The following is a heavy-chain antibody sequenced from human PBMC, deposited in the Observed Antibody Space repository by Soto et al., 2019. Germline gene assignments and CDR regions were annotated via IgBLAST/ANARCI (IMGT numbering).Heavy chain of an antibody. CDR1: GFTFSSYW. Sequence: EVQLVESGGGLVQPGGSLRLSCAASGFTFSSYWMSWVRQAPGKGLEWVANINQDGSEKYYVDSVKGRFTISRDNAKNSLYLQMNSLRAEDTAVYYCARHRNYYYGSGFDYWGQGTLVTVSS. CDR2: INQDGSEK. CDR3: ARHRNYYYGSGFDY. V-gene: IGHV3-7*01. D-gene: IGHD3-10*01. J-gene: IGHJ4*02.